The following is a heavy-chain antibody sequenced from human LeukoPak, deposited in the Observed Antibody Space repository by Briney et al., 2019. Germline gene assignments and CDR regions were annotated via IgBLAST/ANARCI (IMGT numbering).Heavy chain of an antibody. CDR3: AKQFYGDYGAFNY. J-gene: IGHJ4*02. CDR1: GXTFTSYA. CDR2: ISDSGGST. D-gene: IGHD4-17*01. Sequence: GGSLRLSCAASGXTFTSYAVNWVRQAPGKGLDWVSLISDSGGSTYYADSVKGRFTISRDNSKNTLYLQMNSLRAEDTAVYYCAKQFYGDYGAFNYWGRGTLVTVSS. V-gene: IGHV3-23*01.